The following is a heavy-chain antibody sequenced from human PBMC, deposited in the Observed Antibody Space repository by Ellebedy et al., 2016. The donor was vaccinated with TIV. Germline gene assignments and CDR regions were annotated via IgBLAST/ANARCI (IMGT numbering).Heavy chain of an antibody. CDR1: GGSISSYY. CDR3: ARVVWQQPVSYAFDI. D-gene: IGHD6-13*01. V-gene: IGHV4-59*01. CDR2: IYYSGST. Sequence: MPSETLSLTCSVSGGSISSYYWSWIRQPPGTGLEGIGYIYYSGSTNYNPSLKSRVTISVDTSKNQFSLKLSSVTAADTAVYYCARVVWQQPVSYAFDIWGQGTVVTVSS. J-gene: IGHJ3*02.